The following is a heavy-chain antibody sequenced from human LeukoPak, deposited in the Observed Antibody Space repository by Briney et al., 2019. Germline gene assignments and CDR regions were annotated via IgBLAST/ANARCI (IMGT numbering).Heavy chain of an antibody. CDR1: GYTFTGYY. Sequence: ASVTVSCKASGYTFTGYYMHWVRQAPGQGLEWMGWINPNSGGTNYAQKVQGGVTMTRDTAISTPYMELSRLRSDDTAVYYCARARGAAGSYYFDYWGQGTLVTVSS. J-gene: IGHJ4*02. CDR3: ARARGAAGSYYFDY. D-gene: IGHD6-13*01. V-gene: IGHV1-2*02. CDR2: INPNSGGT.